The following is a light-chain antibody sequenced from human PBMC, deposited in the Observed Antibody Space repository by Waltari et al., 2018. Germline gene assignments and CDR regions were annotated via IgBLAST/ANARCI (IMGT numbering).Light chain of an antibody. CDR3: ATWDDRLTGVL. Sequence: QSVVTKPPSASGTPGPRVTISCSGSSSNIGNNTVTWYQLLPGTAPRLLIYSNDQRPSGVPDRFSGSKSGTSASLAISGLQSEDEAEYYCATWDDRLTGVLFGGGTKVTVL. CDR1: SSNIGNNT. V-gene: IGLV1-44*01. CDR2: SND. J-gene: IGLJ2*01.